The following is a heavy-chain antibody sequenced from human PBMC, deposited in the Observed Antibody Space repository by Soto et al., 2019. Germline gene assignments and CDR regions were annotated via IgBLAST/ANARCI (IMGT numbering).Heavy chain of an antibody. D-gene: IGHD6-13*01. CDR1: GFTFGDYA. V-gene: IGHV3-49*04. Sequence: PGGSLRLSXTASGFTFGDYAMSWVRQAPGKGLEWVGFIRSKAYGGTTEYAASVKGRFTISRDDSKSIAYLQMNSLKTEDTAVYYCTRNTYSSSWPFDYWGQGTLVTVSS. J-gene: IGHJ4*02. CDR3: TRNTYSSSWPFDY. CDR2: IRSKAYGGTT.